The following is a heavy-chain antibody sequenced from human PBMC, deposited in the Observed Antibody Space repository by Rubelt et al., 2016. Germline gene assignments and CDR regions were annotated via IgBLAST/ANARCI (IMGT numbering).Heavy chain of an antibody. CDR1: GYTFTSYG. V-gene: IGHV1-18*01. CDR3: ASMYSSSWYRGWFDP. D-gene: IGHD6-13*01. CDR2: ISAYNGNT. J-gene: IGHJ5*02. Sequence: QVQLVQSGAEVKKPGASVKVSCKASGYTFTSYGISWVRQAPGQGLEWMGWISAYNGNTNYAQKLQGRVTMTTDTSPRTAYMALRSLGADDTAVYYCASMYSSSWYRGWFDPWGQGTLVTVSS.